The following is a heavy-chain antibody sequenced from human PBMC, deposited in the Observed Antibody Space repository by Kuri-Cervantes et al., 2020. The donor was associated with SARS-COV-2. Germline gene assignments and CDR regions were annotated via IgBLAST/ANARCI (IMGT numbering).Heavy chain of an antibody. Sequence: GESLKISCAASGFTFSSYAMSWVRQAPGKGLEWVSAISGSGGSTYYADSVKGRFTISRDNSKNTLYLQMNSLRAEDTAVYYCANDWRQRITMVRGVNYGMDVWGQGTTVTVSS. J-gene: IGHJ6*02. D-gene: IGHD3-10*01. CDR2: ISGSGGST. V-gene: IGHV3-23*01. CDR1: GFTFSSYA. CDR3: ANDWRQRITMVRGVNYGMDV.